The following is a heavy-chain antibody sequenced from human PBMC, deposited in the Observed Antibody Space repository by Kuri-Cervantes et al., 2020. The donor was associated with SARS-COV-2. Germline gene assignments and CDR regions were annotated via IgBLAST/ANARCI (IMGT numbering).Heavy chain of an antibody. CDR2: IYYSGST. D-gene: IGHD3-10*01. J-gene: IGHJ3*02. Sequence: GSLRLSCTVSGGSISSSSYYWGWNRQPPGKGLEWIGSIYYSGSTYYNPSLESRVTISVDTSKNQFSLKLSSVTAADTAVYYCARGDYYGSGDAFDIWGQGTMVTVSS. CDR3: ARGDYYGSGDAFDI. V-gene: IGHV4-39*07. CDR1: GGSISSSSYY.